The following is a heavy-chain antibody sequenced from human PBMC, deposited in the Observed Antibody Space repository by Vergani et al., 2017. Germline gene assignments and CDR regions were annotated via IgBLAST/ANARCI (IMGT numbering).Heavy chain of an antibody. CDR1: RFISSYYG. D-gene: IGHD1-1*01. Sequence: QVHLVESGGGVVQPGWSLRLSCVVSRFISSYYGMHWVRQAPCKGLEWVAVISYDGTQKYYADSVKGRFTISRDNSKSTLYLQMNSLRTEDTAVYYCATKSCGTPGCQIGYFREWGQGTLVTVSS. V-gene: IGHV3-30*03. J-gene: IGHJ1*01. CDR3: ATKSCGTPGCQIGYFRE. CDR2: ISYDGTQK.